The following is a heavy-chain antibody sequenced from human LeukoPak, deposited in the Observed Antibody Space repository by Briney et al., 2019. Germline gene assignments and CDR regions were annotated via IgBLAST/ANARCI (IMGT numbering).Heavy chain of an antibody. J-gene: IGHJ4*02. D-gene: IGHD3-10*01. CDR2: INHSGST. CDR1: GGSFIGFH. CDR3: ARVGNLWFGELWYYFDY. Sequence: SETLSLTCAVYGGSFIGFHWNWIRQAPGKGLEWIGDINHSGSTYYNPSLKSRVTISVDTSKNQFSLKLSSVTAADTAVYYCARVGNLWFGELWYYFDYWGQGTLVTVSS. V-gene: IGHV4-34*01.